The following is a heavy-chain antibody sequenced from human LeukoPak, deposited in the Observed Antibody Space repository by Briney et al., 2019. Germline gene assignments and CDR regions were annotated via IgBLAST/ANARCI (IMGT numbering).Heavy chain of an antibody. CDR3: ARRGYHDYSGFDY. J-gene: IGHJ4*02. Sequence: PGGSLRLSCAGSAFTFSSYSMNWVRQAPGKGLEWVSSISGSSSDIYYADSVKGRFTISRDNAKNSLYLQMMSLRAEDTAVYYCARRGYHDYSGFDYWGQGTLVTVSS. D-gene: IGHD1-26*01. V-gene: IGHV3-21*01. CDR1: AFTFSSYS. CDR2: ISGSSSDI.